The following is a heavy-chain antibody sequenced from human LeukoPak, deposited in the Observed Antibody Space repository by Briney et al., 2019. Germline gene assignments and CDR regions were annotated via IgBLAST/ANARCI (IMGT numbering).Heavy chain of an antibody. Sequence: SVTVSCKASGGTLNNYAFNWVRQAPGQGLEWVGRIIPVLGTANYAQRFQGRVSITADKSTSTVYMELSSLRFEDTAVFYCARAEGGSWSPTSNWFDPWGQGTLVTVSS. CDR2: IIPVLGTA. J-gene: IGHJ5*02. CDR3: ARAEGGSWSPTSNWFDP. CDR1: GGTLNNYA. V-gene: IGHV1-69*04. D-gene: IGHD6-13*01.